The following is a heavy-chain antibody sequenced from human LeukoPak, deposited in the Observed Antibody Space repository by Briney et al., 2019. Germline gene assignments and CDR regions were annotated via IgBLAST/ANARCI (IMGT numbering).Heavy chain of an antibody. CDR2: IRSKANNYAT. Sequence: GGSLRLSCAASGFTFSSYAMSWVRQAPGKGLEWIGRIRSKANNYATVYAASVKGRFIISRDDSNTAYLQMNSLKTEDTAMYYCTRHAAGGDTGGYPSDYWGQGTLVTVSS. D-gene: IGHD2-8*02. CDR3: TRHAAGGDTGGYPSDY. J-gene: IGHJ4*02. V-gene: IGHV3-73*01. CDR1: GFTFSSYA.